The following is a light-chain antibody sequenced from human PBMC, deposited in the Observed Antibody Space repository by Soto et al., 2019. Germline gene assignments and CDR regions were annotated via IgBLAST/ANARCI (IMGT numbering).Light chain of an antibody. CDR3: CSYAGSYV. CDR2: GNT. V-gene: IGLV1-40*01. Sequence: QSVLTQPPSVSGAPGHRVTISCTGSTSNIGAGHDVHWYQQLPGTAPQLLIYGNTNRPSGVPDRYSGSKSGTSASLAITGLQAEDEADYYCCSYAGSYVFGTGTKLTVL. CDR1: TSNIGAGHD. J-gene: IGLJ1*01.